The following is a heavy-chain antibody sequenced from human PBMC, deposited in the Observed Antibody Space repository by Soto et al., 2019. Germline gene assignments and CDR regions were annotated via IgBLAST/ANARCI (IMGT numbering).Heavy chain of an antibody. CDR3: ASSLGCSFSGGCLHYYFDY. CDR2: TRNKANSYNT. V-gene: IGHV3-72*01. J-gene: IGHJ4*02. D-gene: IGHD5-12*01. CDR1: GFTFSDHY. Sequence: PGGSLRLSCAASGFTFSDHYMDWARQAPGKGLEWVGRTRNKANSYNTEYAASVKGRFTITRDDSKNSLYLQMNSLKTEDTAVYYCASSLGCSFSGGCLHYYFDYWGKGTLVTVSS.